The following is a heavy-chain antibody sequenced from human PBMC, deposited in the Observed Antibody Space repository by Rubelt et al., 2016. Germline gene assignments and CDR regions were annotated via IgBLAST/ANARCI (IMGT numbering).Heavy chain of an antibody. Sequence: LRAGIYYSGSTNYNPSLKSRVTISVDTSKNQFSLKLSSVTAADTAVYYCARGGDFWSGYRNWYFDLWGRGTLVTVSS. CDR2: IYYSGST. CDR3: ARGGDFWSGYRNWYFDL. V-gene: IGHV4-39*07. D-gene: IGHD3-3*01. J-gene: IGHJ2*01.